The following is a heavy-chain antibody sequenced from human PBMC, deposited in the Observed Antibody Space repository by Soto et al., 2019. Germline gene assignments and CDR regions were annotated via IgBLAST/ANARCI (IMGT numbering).Heavy chain of an antibody. CDR2: ISFDGSNK. CDR3: ARDSEEETDYHGSGSYGFDN. D-gene: IGHD3-10*01. V-gene: IGHV3-30-3*01. Sequence: QLVESGGGVVHPGTSLRLSCAASGSTFSTYAMHWVRQAPGKGLEWVAVISFDGSNKYYADSVKGRFTISRDNSKNTLYMQMQSLRAEDTAVYYCARDSEEETDYHGSGSYGFDNWGQGTLVTVSS. CDR1: GSTFSTYA. J-gene: IGHJ4*02.